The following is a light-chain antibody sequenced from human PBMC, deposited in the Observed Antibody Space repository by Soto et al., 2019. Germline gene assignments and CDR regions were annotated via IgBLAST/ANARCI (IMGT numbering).Light chain of an antibody. J-gene: IGKJ1*01. CDR1: QSVSSSY. Sequence: ILLTQSPGTLSLSPGEIASLSCRASQSVSSSYLAWYQQKPGQAPRLLIYGASSRATGIPDRFSGSGSGTDFTLTISRLEPEDFAVYYCQQYGSSPGTFGQGTKVDIK. CDR2: GAS. CDR3: QQYGSSPGT. V-gene: IGKV3-20*01.